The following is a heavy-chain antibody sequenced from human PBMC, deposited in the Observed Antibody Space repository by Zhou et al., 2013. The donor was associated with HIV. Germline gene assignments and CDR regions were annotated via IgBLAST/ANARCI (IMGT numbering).Heavy chain of an antibody. CDR1: GGTFSTYA. D-gene: IGHD3-9*01. Sequence: QVQLVQSGVEVKKPGSSVKVSCKVSGGTFSTYAITWVRQAPGQGLEWMGGIIPIFGTPNYAQKFQDRLAITADESTYTAYMELSSLRSEDTAVYYCGRVVFDRSDYWGQGTLVIVSS. J-gene: IGHJ4*02. V-gene: IGHV1-69*12. CDR3: GRVVFDRSDY. CDR2: IIPIFGTP.